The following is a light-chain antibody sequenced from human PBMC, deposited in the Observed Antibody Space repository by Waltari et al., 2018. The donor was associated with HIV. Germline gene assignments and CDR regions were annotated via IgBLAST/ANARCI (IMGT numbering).Light chain of an antibody. CDR3: SSYTRRGTVV. V-gene: IGLV2-14*01. CDR2: EVT. Sequence: QSALTQPASVSGSPGQSIVLPCTCSSSDIGYYDYVSWYQQSPGQAPKALIYEVTSRPSGTSSRFSGSKSATTAFLAISKLQTDDEADYFCSSYTRRGTVVFGGGTRLTVL. J-gene: IGLJ2*01. CDR1: SSDIGYYDY.